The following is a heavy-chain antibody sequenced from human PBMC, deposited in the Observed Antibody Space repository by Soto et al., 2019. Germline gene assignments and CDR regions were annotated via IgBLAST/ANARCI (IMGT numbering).Heavy chain of an antibody. CDR1: GHTLTELS. J-gene: IGHJ5*02. D-gene: IGHD3-10*01. Sequence: ASVKVSCKISGHTLTELSIHWVRQAPGKGLEWMGGIDPEGGEAIYSQKWHCGVTVTEDTVTDTAYMELSGLNSDDTAVYFCAGGNFDSGHGYDLWGQGTLVTVSS. V-gene: IGHV1-24*01. CDR3: AGGNFDSGHGYDL. CDR2: IDPEGGEA.